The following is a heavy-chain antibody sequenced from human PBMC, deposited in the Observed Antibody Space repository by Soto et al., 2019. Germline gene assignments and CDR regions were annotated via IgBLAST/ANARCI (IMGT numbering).Heavy chain of an antibody. D-gene: IGHD6-13*01. CDR3: AGGSSGYIRSWYYLDY. CDR2: ISGIGGST. Sequence: GGSLRLSCAASGFTFTDYALSWVRQAPRKGLEWVATISGIGGSTYLADSVKGRLSISRDNSKNTLSLLMNSLRAEDTVVYFCAGGSSGYIRSWYYLDYWGRGTLVTVS. CDR1: GFTFTDYA. J-gene: IGHJ4*02. V-gene: IGHV3-23*01.